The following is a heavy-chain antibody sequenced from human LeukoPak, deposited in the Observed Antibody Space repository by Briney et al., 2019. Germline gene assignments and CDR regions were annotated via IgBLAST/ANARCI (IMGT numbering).Heavy chain of an antibody. J-gene: IGHJ5*02. V-gene: IGHV4-59*01. D-gene: IGHD1-14*01. Sequence: PSQTLSLTCSVSGGSISSYYWSCIRQPPGKGRGWIGSINYSGSTKYNPSLKSRVSISVDTSKNQFSLRLTSVTVADTAVYFCARVPNAPKIEPNWFDPWGQGTLVTVSS. CDR3: ARVPNAPKIEPNWFDP. CDR1: GGSISSYY. CDR2: INYSGST.